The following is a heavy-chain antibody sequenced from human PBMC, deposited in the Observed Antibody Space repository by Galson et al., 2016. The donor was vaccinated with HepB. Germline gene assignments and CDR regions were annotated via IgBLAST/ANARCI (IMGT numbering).Heavy chain of an antibody. Sequence: SLRLSCAGSGFAFSNYWMHWVRQIPGKGLVWVSTTNSLENIKTYADSVKGRFTISRDNSKNTLYLQMNSLRAEDTAVYYCVRDSYYDSSTWGQGTLVTVSS. V-gene: IGHV3-74*01. CDR2: TNSLENIK. J-gene: IGHJ4*02. D-gene: IGHD3-22*01. CDR3: VRDSYYDSST. CDR1: GFAFSNYW.